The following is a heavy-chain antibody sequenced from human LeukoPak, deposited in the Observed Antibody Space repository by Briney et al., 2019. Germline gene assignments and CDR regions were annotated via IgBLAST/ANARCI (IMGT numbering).Heavy chain of an antibody. Sequence: ASVKVSCKASGYTFTGYYMHWVRQAPGQGLEWMGWINPNSGGTNYAQKFQGRVTMTRDTSISTAYMELSRLRSEDTAVYYCAGDCSSTSCYTSHTDYWGQGTLVTVSS. V-gene: IGHV1-2*02. CDR2: INPNSGGT. CDR3: AGDCSSTSCYTSHTDY. CDR1: GYTFTGYY. D-gene: IGHD2-2*02. J-gene: IGHJ4*02.